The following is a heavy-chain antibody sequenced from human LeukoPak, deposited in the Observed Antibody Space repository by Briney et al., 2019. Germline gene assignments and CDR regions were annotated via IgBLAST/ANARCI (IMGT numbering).Heavy chain of an antibody. J-gene: IGHJ5*02. CDR1: SGSIRTSY. D-gene: IGHD6-13*01. Sequence: SETLSLTCTVSSGSIRTSYCSWIRQPPGKGLEWIGYIYYSGSTNYNPSLKSRVTISVDTSKNQFSLKLSSVTAADTAVYYCARARDSSSWYTWHWFDPWGQGTLVTVSS. CDR2: IYYSGST. CDR3: ARARDSSSWYTWHWFDP. V-gene: IGHV4-59*01.